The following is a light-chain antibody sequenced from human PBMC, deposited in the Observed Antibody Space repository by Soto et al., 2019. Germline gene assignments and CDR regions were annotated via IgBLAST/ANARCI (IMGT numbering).Light chain of an antibody. CDR1: QSLSSDS. V-gene: IGKV3-20*01. CDR2: GVS. CDR3: HQYGTSPPT. Sequence: IVLTQSPGTLSLAPGKGATLSCRASQSLSSDSLAWYRQKLGQAPRPLIYGVSKRATGLPDRFSGGGSGTDFTLSITGLEPRDSAVYYCHQYGTSPPTFGQGTRLEIK. J-gene: IGKJ2*01.